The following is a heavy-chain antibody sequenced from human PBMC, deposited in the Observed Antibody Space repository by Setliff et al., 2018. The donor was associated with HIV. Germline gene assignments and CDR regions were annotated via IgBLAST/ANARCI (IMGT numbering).Heavy chain of an antibody. J-gene: IGHJ6*03. CDR2: IYPDDSYT. Sequence: GESLKISCQGSGYTFDKYYIAWVRQMPGKGLEWMGRIYPDDSYTTYSPAFEGHVTFSADKSISTAYLQWSSLKASDTAMYYCARRNYYYYCMDVWGAGTTVTVSS. CDR1: GYTFDKYY. CDR3: ARRNYYYYCMDV. V-gene: IGHV5-51*01.